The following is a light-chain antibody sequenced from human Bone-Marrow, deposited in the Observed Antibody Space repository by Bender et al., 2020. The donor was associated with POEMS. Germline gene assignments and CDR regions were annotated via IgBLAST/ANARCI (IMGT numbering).Light chain of an antibody. CDR3: NSYTRSNSYV. Sequence: QSALTQPASVSGSPGQSITISCTGTSSDIGGYNFVSWYQHHPGKAPKLMIYDVSNRPSGVSDRFSGSKSGNTASLTISGLQAEDEADYYCNSYTRSNSYVFGAGTKVTVL. CDR2: DVS. CDR1: SSDIGGYNF. V-gene: IGLV2-14*03. J-gene: IGLJ1*01.